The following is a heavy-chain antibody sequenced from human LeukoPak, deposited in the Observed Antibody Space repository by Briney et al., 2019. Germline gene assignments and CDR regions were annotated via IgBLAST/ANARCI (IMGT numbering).Heavy chain of an antibody. J-gene: IGHJ4*02. CDR2: INHSGST. D-gene: IGHD4-11*01. Sequence: SETLSLTCAVYGGSFSSYSWTWIRQPPGKGLEWIGKINHSGSTNYNPSLKSRVTMSVDTSKNQLSLNVSSVTAADTAVYYCARQTRLHIRPLDYWGQGTLVTVSS. CDR1: GGSFSSYS. V-gene: IGHV4-34*01. CDR3: ARQTRLHIRPLDY.